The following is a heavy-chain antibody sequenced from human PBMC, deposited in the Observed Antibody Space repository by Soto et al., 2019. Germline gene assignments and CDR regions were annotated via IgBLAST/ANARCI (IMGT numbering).Heavy chain of an antibody. CDR2: TSGSGGST. V-gene: IGHV3-23*01. Sequence: GGSLRLSCAASGFTFSRYAMSWVRQAPGKGLEWVATTSGSGGSTYDADSVKGRFTVSRDNSKNMLYLQMNSLRAEDTAVYYCTRGPTIATAXFDYWGQGAPVTVSS. J-gene: IGHJ4*02. CDR1: GFTFSRYA. D-gene: IGHD6-13*01. CDR3: TRGPTIATAXFDY.